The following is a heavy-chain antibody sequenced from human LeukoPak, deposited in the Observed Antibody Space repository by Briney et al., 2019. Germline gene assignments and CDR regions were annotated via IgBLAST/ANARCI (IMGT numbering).Heavy chain of an antibody. V-gene: IGHV1-46*01. CDR1: GYTFTSYY. Sequence: ASVKVSCKASGYTFTSYYMHWVRQAPGQGLEWMGIINPSGGSTSYAQKFQGRVTITADESTSTAYMELSSLRSEDTAVYYCARAANYGDYLYYMDVWGKGTTVTVSS. D-gene: IGHD4-17*01. J-gene: IGHJ6*03. CDR2: INPSGGST. CDR3: ARAANYGDYLYYMDV.